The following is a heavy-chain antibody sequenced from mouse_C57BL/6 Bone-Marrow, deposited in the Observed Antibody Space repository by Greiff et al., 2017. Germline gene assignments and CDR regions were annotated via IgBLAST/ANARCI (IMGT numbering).Heavy chain of an antibody. D-gene: IGHD2-1*01. CDR3: ASSIYYGYYDSCWYFDV. J-gene: IGHJ1*03. CDR2: INSDGGSN. Sequence: DVQLQESGGGLVQPGESLKLSCESNEYEFPSPDMSWVRKTPEKRLELVAAINSDGGSNYYPDTMERRFIISRDNTKKTVYLQMSSQRSEDTALYYGASSIYYGYYDSCWYFDVWGTGTTVTVSS. V-gene: IGHV5-2*01. CDR1: EYEFPSPD.